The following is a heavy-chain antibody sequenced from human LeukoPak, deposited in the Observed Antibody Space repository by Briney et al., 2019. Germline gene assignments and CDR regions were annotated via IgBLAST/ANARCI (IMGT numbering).Heavy chain of an antibody. Sequence: PGGSLRLSCTGSGLSFTNYAMHWVRQAPGEGLEWVAVISYDESKIYYADSVKGRFTISRDLSTNTLYLQMNSLTTEDTAMYFCARRPVAAEYFQHWGQGTLVTVSS. D-gene: IGHD6-25*01. CDR1: GLSFTNYA. V-gene: IGHV3-30*03. CDR3: ARRPVAAEYFQH. J-gene: IGHJ1*01. CDR2: ISYDESKI.